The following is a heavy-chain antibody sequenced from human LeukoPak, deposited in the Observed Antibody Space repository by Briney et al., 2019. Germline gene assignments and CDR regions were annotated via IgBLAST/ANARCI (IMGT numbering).Heavy chain of an antibody. J-gene: IGHJ6*02. CDR2: IPYDGSNK. D-gene: IGHD3-10*01. CDR1: GFTFSSYG. Sequence: PGGSLRLSCAASGFTFSSYGMHWVRQAPGKGLEWVAVIPYDGSNKYYADSVKGRFTISRDNSKNTLYLQMNSLRAEDTAVYYCAKDRAWYYHYGMDVWGQGTTVTVSS. V-gene: IGHV3-30*18. CDR3: AKDRAWYYHYGMDV.